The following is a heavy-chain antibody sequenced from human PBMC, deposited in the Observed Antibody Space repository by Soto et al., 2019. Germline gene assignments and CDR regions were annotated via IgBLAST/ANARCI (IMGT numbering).Heavy chain of an antibody. CDR1: GYSFSDHD. V-gene: IGHV1-8*01. D-gene: IGHD1-1*01. Sequence: QVQLVQSGDEVKKPGASVKVSCKASGYSFSDHDINWVRQASGQGPEWLGWMNPNSGDTGYAQNFQGRVTMTRDTSKRTAYMELSSLRSEDTPVYYCARVGGNWNDDYFDYWGQGTLVTVSS. CDR2: MNPNSGDT. CDR3: ARVGGNWNDDYFDY. J-gene: IGHJ4*02.